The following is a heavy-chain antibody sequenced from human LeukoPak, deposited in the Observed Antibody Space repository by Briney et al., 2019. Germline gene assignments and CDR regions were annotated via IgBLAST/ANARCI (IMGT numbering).Heavy chain of an antibody. V-gene: IGHV4-4*07. J-gene: IGHJ4*02. CDR2: IYTSGST. Sequence: PSETLSLTCAVYGGSFSGYYWSWIRQPPGKGLEWIGRIYTSGSTNYNPSLESRVTMSVDTSKNQLSLKLSSVTAADTAVYYCARDAGGSGSYYSRLDYWGQGILVTVSS. CDR1: GGSFSGYY. D-gene: IGHD3-10*01. CDR3: ARDAGGSGSYYSRLDY.